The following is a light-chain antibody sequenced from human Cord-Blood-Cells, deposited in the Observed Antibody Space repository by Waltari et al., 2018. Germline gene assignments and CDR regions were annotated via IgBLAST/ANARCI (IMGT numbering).Light chain of an antibody. V-gene: IGLV2-23*02. CDR1: SSYVGGYNY. J-gene: IGLJ1*01. CDR3: CSYAGSSTFYV. CDR2: DVS. Sequence: QSALTQPASVSGSPGQSITISCTGTSSYVGGYNYVSWYQQHPGKAPKLMIYDVSKRPSGVSNRFSGSKSGNTASLTISGLQAEDEADYYCCSYAGSSTFYVFGTGTKVTVL.